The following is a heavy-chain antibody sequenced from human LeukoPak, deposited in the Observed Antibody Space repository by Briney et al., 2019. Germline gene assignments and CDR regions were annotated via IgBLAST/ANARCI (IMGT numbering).Heavy chain of an antibody. J-gene: IGHJ3*02. D-gene: IGHD5-18*01. CDR1: GFTFSSYA. Sequence: GGSLRLSCAASGFTFSSYAMHWVRQAPGKGREWVAVISYDGSNKYYADSVKGRFTISRDNSKNTLYLQMNSLRAEDTAVYYCARAGNSYGFMNAFDIWGQGTMVTVSS. CDR2: ISYDGSNK. CDR3: ARAGNSYGFMNAFDI. V-gene: IGHV3-30-3*01.